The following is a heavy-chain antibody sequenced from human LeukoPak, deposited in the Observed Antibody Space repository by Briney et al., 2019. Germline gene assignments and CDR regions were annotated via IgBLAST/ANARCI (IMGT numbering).Heavy chain of an antibody. CDR1: GFTFSSYA. Sequence: GGSLRLSCAASGFTFSSYAMHWVRQAPGKGLEWVAVISYDGSNKYYADSVKGRFTISRDNSKNTLYLQMNSLRGEDTAIYYCAKPGGPGIAARGAFDIWGQGTTVTVSS. J-gene: IGHJ3*02. V-gene: IGHV3-30-3*02. CDR3: AKPGGPGIAARGAFDI. D-gene: IGHD6-25*01. CDR2: ISYDGSNK.